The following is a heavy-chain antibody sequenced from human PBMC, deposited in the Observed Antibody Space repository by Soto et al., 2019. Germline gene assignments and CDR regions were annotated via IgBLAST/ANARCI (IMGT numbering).Heavy chain of an antibody. V-gene: IGHV3-53*04. D-gene: IGHD3-9*01. Sequence: GGSLRLSCEVSGLTFTNTWMNWVRPAPGKGLEWVSIIYSGGSTYYADSVKGRFTISRHNSKNTLYLQMNSLRAEDTAVYYCAVVRYFEWLRGPYFDYWGQGTLVTISS. J-gene: IGHJ4*02. CDR3: AVVRYFEWLRGPYFDY. CDR2: IYSGGST. CDR1: GLTFTNTW.